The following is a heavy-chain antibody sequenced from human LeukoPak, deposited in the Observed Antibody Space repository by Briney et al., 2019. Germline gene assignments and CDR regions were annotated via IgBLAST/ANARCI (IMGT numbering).Heavy chain of an antibody. Sequence: SETLSLTCAVYGGSFSGYYWSWIRQPPGKGLEWIGEINHSGSTNYNPSLKSRVTISVDTSKNQFSLKLSSVTAADTAMYYCARSHSPRPGIAVAGYGGYFDCWGQGTLVTVSS. CDR2: INHSGST. D-gene: IGHD6-19*01. V-gene: IGHV4-34*01. CDR3: ARSHSPRPGIAVAGYGGYFDC. CDR1: GGSFSGYY. J-gene: IGHJ4*02.